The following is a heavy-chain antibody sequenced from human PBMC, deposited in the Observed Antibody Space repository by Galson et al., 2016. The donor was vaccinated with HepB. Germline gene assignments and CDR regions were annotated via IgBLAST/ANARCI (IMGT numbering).Heavy chain of an antibody. V-gene: IGHV3-23*01. Sequence: SLRLSCAASGFTFSSYAMNWVRQTPGKGLEWVSTIGGSGSYTYYADSVKGRFTISRDNSKNTLYLQMNSLRAEDTAVYYCARSAGFGESRFDSWGQGTLVTVSS. D-gene: IGHD3-10*01. CDR1: GFTFSSYA. CDR3: ARSAGFGESRFDS. J-gene: IGHJ4*02. CDR2: IGGSGSYT.